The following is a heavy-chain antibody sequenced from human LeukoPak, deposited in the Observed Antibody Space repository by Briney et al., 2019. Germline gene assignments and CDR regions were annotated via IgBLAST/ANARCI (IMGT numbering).Heavy chain of an antibody. CDR3: ARGPDCSGGGCYFDGDGYYFDC. CDR2: IWYDGSNK. V-gene: IGHV3-33*01. D-gene: IGHD2-15*01. CDR1: GFTFSDYG. J-gene: IGHJ4*02. Sequence: GGSLRLSCAASGFTFSDYGTHWVRQTPGKGLEWVAVIWYDGSNKYYADSAKGRFTISRDNSKNTLYLQMNSLRAEDTAVYYCARGPDCSGGGCYFDGDGYYFDCWGQGTLVTVSS.